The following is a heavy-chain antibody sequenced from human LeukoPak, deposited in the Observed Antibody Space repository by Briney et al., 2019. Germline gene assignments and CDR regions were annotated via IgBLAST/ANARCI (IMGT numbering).Heavy chain of an antibody. CDR1: GFTFDDYG. Sequence: GGSLRLSCAASGFTFDDYGMSWVRQAPGKGLEWVSGINWNGGSTYYADSVKGRFTISRDNSKNTLYLQMNSLRAEDTAVYYCAKTVGATTGEDYWGQGTLVTVSS. V-gene: IGHV3-23*01. CDR3: AKTVGATTGEDY. J-gene: IGHJ4*02. CDR2: INWNGGST. D-gene: IGHD1-26*01.